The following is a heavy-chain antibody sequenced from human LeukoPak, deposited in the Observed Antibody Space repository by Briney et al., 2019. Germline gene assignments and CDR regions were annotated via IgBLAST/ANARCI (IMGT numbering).Heavy chain of an antibody. CDR3: VYYTIYGVVRWFDP. D-gene: IGHD3-3*01. CDR2: IYSGGST. J-gene: IGHJ5*02. CDR1: GFTVSSDY. Sequence: GGSLSLSCAASGFTVSSDYMSWVRQAPGKGLEWISVIYSGGSTYYADSVKGRFTISRDNSKNTLYLEMNSLRTEDTALYYCVYYTIYGVVRWFDPWGQGTLVTVSS. V-gene: IGHV3-53*01.